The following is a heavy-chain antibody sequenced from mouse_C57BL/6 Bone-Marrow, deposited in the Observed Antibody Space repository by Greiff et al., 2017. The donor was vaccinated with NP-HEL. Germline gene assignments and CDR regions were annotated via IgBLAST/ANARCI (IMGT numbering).Heavy chain of an antibody. Sequence: VQRVESGPGLVQPSQSLSITCTVSGFSLTSYGVHWVRQSPGKGLEWLGVIWRGGSTDYNAAFMSRLSITKDNSKSQVFFKMNSLQADDTAIYYCATATGGDYYAMDYWGQGTSVTVSS. D-gene: IGHD4-1*02. CDR3: ATATGGDYYAMDY. CDR2: IWRGGST. J-gene: IGHJ4*01. V-gene: IGHV2-5*01. CDR1: GFSLTSYG.